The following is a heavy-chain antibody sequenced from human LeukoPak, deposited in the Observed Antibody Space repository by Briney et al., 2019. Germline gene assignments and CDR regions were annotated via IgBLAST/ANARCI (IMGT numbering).Heavy chain of an antibody. CDR2: INHSGST. Sequence: KTSETLSLTCAVYGGSFSGYYWSWIRQPPGKGLEWIGEINHSGSTNYNPSLKSRVTISVDASKNQFSLKLSSVTAADTAVYYCARGSMTTVTFFDYWGQGTLVTVSS. D-gene: IGHD4-17*01. CDR1: GGSFSGYY. J-gene: IGHJ4*02. CDR3: ARGSMTTVTFFDY. V-gene: IGHV4-34*01.